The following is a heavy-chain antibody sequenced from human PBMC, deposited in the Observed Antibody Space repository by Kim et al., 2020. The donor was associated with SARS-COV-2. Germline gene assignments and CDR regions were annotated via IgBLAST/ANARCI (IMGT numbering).Heavy chain of an antibody. CDR2: IIPIFGTA. V-gene: IGHV1-69*13. CDR1: GGTFSSYA. CDR3: AWTFGELSTQGEYFQH. J-gene: IGHJ1*01. Sequence: SVKVSCKASGGTFSSYAISWVRQAPGQGLEWMGGIIPIFGTANYAQKFQGRVTITADESTSTAYMELSSLRSEDTAVYYCAWTFGELSTQGEYFQHWGQGTLVTVSS. D-gene: IGHD3-10*01.